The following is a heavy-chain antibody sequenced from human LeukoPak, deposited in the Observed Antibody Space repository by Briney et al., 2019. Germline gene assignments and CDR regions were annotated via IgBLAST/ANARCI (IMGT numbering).Heavy chain of an antibody. V-gene: IGHV4-59*01. CDR1: GGSISSYY. Sequence: PSETLSLTCTVSGGSISSYYWSWIRQPPGKGLEWIGYIYYSGSTNYNPSLKSRVTISVDTSKNQFSLKLSSVTAADTAVFYCARYVVVTAYFDYWGQGTLVTVSS. J-gene: IGHJ4*02. D-gene: IGHD2-21*02. CDR3: ARYVVVTAYFDY. CDR2: IYYSGST.